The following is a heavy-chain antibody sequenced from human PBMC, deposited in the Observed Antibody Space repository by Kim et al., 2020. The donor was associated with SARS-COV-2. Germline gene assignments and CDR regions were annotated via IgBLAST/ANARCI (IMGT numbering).Heavy chain of an antibody. Sequence: NYNPSLKSLVTQSVDTSKNQFSLKLSSVTAADTAVYYCARQKTGGGYFDYWGQGTLVTVSS. J-gene: IGHJ4*02. CDR3: ARQKTGGGYFDY. V-gene: IGHV4-59*08. D-gene: IGHD3-10*01.